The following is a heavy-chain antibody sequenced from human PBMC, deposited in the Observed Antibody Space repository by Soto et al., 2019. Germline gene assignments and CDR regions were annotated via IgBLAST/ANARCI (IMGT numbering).Heavy chain of an antibody. Sequence: VGSLRLSCAASGFTFSSYGMHWVRQAPGKGLEWVAVIWYDGSNKYYADSVKGRFTISRDNSKNTLYLQMNSLRAEDTAVYYCAREVYCGGDCFPAGAFDIWGQGTMVTVSS. CDR1: GFTFSSYG. J-gene: IGHJ3*02. CDR2: IWYDGSNK. D-gene: IGHD2-21*02. CDR3: AREVYCGGDCFPAGAFDI. V-gene: IGHV3-33*01.